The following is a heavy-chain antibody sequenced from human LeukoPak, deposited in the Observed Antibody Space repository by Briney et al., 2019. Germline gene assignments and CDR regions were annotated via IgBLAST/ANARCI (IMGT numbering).Heavy chain of an antibody. D-gene: IGHD6-19*01. Sequence: GGSLRLSCAASKFTFSGYWMHWVRQAPGKGLEWVSRINSDGTSISYADSVKGRFTISRDNAKNSLYLQMNSLRAEDTAVYYCAREAVAGYFDYWGQGTLVTVSS. V-gene: IGHV3-74*01. J-gene: IGHJ4*02. CDR3: AREAVAGYFDY. CDR1: KFTFSGYW. CDR2: INSDGTSI.